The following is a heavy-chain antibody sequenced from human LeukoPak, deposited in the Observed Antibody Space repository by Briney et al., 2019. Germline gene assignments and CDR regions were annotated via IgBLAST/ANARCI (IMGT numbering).Heavy chain of an antibody. CDR3: ATEIGGVPY. D-gene: IGHD2-8*01. CDR1: GGSISSDSSY. V-gene: IGHV4-39*02. CDR2: IYYTGRT. Sequence: PSETLSLTCTVSGGSISSDSSYWDWIRQPPGKGLEWIGAIYYTGRTDYNPSLKSRVTISIDTSKNDFSLRLTSVTAADTAVYYCATEIGGVPYWGQGTQLTVSS. J-gene: IGHJ4*02.